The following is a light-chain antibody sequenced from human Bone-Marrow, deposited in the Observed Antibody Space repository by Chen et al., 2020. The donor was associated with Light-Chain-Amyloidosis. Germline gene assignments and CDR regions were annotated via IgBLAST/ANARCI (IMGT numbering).Light chain of an antibody. CDR1: SSNLGAGYD. J-gene: IGLJ3*02. Sequence: QPVLTHPPSVSGSPGHRVTISCTGSSSNLGAGYDVHWYQQLPGTAPKLLVYSNSHRPSGIPDRFSGSKSGTSASLAITGLRAEDEADDYCQSYDSSLSGSRVFGGGTKLTVL. CDR3: QSYDSSLSGSRV. V-gene: IGLV1-40*01. CDR2: SNS.